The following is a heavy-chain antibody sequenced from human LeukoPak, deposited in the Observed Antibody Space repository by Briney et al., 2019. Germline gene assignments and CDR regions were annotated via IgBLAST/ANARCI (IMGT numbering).Heavy chain of an antibody. Sequence: SETLSLTCAVSGGSISSSNWWSWVRQPPGKGLEWIGDTYHSGSTNYNPSLESRVTISVDKSKNQFSLKLSSVTAADTAVYYCASLYSRSQNYWGQGTLVTVSS. CDR3: ASLYSRSQNY. CDR1: GGSISSSNW. D-gene: IGHD1-26*01. V-gene: IGHV4-4*02. J-gene: IGHJ4*02. CDR2: TYHSGST.